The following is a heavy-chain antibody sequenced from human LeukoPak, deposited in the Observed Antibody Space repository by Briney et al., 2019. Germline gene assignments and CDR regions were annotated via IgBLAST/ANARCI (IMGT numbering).Heavy chain of an antibody. J-gene: IGHJ4*02. V-gene: IGHV3-30*18. D-gene: IGHD3-10*01. CDR2: ISYEGSNK. Sequence: PGRSLRLSCAASGFTFSSYGMHWVRQTPGKGLEWVAVISYEGSNKYYADSVKGRFTISRDNSKNTLYLQMNSLRAEDTAVYYCAKERYYGSGNYGGYFDYWGQGTLVTVSS. CDR3: AKERYYGSGNYGGYFDY. CDR1: GFTFSSYG.